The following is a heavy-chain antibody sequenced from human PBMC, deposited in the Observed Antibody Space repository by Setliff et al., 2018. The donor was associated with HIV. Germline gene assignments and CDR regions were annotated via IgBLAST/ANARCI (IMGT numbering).Heavy chain of an antibody. CDR2: INVGSGNT. CDR1: GYTFTAYV. D-gene: IGHD6-19*01. V-gene: IGHV1-3*01. CDR3: ARDVGSVWHNWFDP. J-gene: IGHJ5*02. Sequence: ASVKVSCKASGYTFTAYVIHWVRQAPGQRLEWMGWINVGSGNTKYSLRFQDRVTLTRDTSATTAYMELNSLRSEDTAVYYCARDVGSVWHNWFDPWGQGTLVTVSS.